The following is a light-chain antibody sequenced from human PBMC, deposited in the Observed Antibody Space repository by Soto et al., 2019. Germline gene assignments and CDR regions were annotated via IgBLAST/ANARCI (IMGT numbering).Light chain of an antibody. CDR1: SSDVGSYNL. CDR2: EVS. CDR3: CSYAGSSTFHV. V-gene: IGLV2-23*02. Sequence: QSVLTQPASVSGSPGQSITISCTGTSSDVGSYNLVSWYQQHPGKAPKLMIYEVSKRPSGVSNRFSGSKSGNTASLTISGPQAEDEADYYCCSYAGSSTFHVFGTGTKVTV. J-gene: IGLJ1*01.